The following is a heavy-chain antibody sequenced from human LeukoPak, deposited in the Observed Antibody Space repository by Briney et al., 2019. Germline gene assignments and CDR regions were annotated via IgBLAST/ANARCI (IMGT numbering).Heavy chain of an antibody. D-gene: IGHD3-16*01. CDR1: GGSIRSSSYY. J-gene: IGHJ4*02. CDR3: ASLNYDYVWGSTYYFDY. CDR2: IYYSGST. V-gene: IGHV4-39*07. Sequence: SETLSLTCTVSGGSIRSSSYYWGWIRQPPSKGLEWIGSIYYSGSTYYNPSLKSRVTISVDTSKSQFSLKLSSVTAADTAVYYCASLNYDYVWGSTYYFDYWGQGTLVTVSS.